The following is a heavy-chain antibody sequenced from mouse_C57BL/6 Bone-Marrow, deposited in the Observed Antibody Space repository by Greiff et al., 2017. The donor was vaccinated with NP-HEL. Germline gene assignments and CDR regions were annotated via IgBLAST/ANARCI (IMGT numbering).Heavy chain of an antibody. CDR2: IYPGSGST. CDR3: ERADAMDY. Sequence: VQLKESGAELVKPGASVKMSCKASGYTFTSYWITWVKQRPGQGLEWIGDIYPGSGSTNYNEKFKSKATLTVDTSSSTAYMQLSSLTSEDSAVYYCERADAMDYWGQGTSVTGSS. CDR1: GYTFTSYW. J-gene: IGHJ4*01. V-gene: IGHV1-55*01.